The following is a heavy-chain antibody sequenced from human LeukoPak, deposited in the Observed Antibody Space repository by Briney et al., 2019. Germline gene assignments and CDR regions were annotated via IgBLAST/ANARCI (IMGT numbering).Heavy chain of an antibody. Sequence: PSETLSLTCTVSGGFVSSTTYYWSWIRQPPGKGLEWIASINYSGSTYHNPSLKSRVTISVDTSENQFSLKLSSVTAADTAVYYCARYVVYGSGKYYFDYWGQGTLVTVSS. J-gene: IGHJ4*02. CDR3: ARYVVYGSGKYYFDY. CDR1: GGFVSSTTYY. CDR2: INYSGST. D-gene: IGHD3-10*01. V-gene: IGHV4-39*01.